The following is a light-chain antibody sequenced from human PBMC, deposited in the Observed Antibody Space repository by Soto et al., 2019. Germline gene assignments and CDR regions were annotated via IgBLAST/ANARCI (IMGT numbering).Light chain of an antibody. J-gene: IGKJ2*01. Sequence: DIQMTQSPSAMSASLGDRVTFTCRASQGISHYLAWFQQKPGEAPKRLIFDASTLQSGVPSRFSGSGSVTEFTLTITNLQPEDLATYYCLQYNTYPYIFGQGTKLEIK. CDR2: DAS. V-gene: IGKV1-17*03. CDR3: LQYNTYPYI. CDR1: QGISHY.